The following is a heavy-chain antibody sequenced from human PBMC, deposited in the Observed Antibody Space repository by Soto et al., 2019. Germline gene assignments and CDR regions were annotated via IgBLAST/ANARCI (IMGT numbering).Heavy chain of an antibody. D-gene: IGHD3-10*01. CDR1: GYTFTSYG. Sequence: GASVKVSCKASGYTFTSYGISWVRQAPGQGLEWMGWINPNSGGTNYAQKFQGWVTMTRDTSISTAYMELSRLRSDDTAVYYCARVVYSGSYSAFDIWGQGTMVTVSS. CDR2: INPNSGGT. CDR3: ARVVYSGSYSAFDI. J-gene: IGHJ3*02. V-gene: IGHV1-2*04.